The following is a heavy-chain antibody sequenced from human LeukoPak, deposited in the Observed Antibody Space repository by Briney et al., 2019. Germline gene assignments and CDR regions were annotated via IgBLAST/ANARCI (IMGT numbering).Heavy chain of an antibody. CDR2: IYPSDT. J-gene: IGHJ4*02. D-gene: IGHD1-7*01. CDR1: GYSFTSYW. Sequence: GESLKISCKGSGYSFTSYWIGWVRQMPGKGLEWMGIIYPSDTRYSPSFQGQVTISADKSISTAYLQWSSLKASDTAMYYCARHMNGNYGLHWGQGTLVTVSS. CDR3: ARHMNGNYGLH. V-gene: IGHV5-51*01.